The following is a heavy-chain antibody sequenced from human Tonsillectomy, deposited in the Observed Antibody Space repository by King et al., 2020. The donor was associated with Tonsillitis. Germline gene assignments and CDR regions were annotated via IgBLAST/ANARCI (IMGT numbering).Heavy chain of an antibody. Sequence: QLQESGPGLVKPSETLSLTCTVSGGSISSSSYYWGWIRQPPGKGLEWIGSIYYSGSTYYNPSLKSRVTISVDTSKNQFSLKLSSVTAADTAVYYCARIPNYVYYYYYMDVWGKGTTVTVSS. CDR2: IYYSGST. V-gene: IGHV4-39*01. CDR1: GGSISSSSYY. D-gene: IGHD1-7*01. J-gene: IGHJ6*03. CDR3: ARIPNYVYYYYYMDV.